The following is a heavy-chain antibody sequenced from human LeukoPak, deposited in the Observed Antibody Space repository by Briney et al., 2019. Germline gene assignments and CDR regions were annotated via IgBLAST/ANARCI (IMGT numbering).Heavy chain of an antibody. CDR1: GYTFTGYY. D-gene: IGHD2-2*01. Sequence: ASVKVSCKASGYTFTGYYMHWVRQAPGQGLEWMGRINPNSGGTNYAQKFQGRVTMTRDTSISTAYMELSSLRSEDTAVYYCARGLEMEQYQLPHGAGYYYYMDVWGKGTTVTVSS. CDR3: ARGLEMEQYQLPHGAGYYYYMDV. CDR2: INPNSGGT. J-gene: IGHJ6*03. V-gene: IGHV1-2*06.